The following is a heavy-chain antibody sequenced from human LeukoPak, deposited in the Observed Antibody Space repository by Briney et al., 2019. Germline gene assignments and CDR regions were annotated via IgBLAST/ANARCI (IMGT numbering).Heavy chain of an antibody. V-gene: IGHV3-21*01. CDR3: ARYYYGSGTSFDP. Sequence: SGGSLRLSCAASGFTFSSYSMNWVRQAPGKGLGWVSSISSSSSYIYYADSVKGRFTISRDNAKNSLYLEMNSLRAEDTAVFYCARYYYGSGTSFDPWXXGTLVTVSS. D-gene: IGHD3-10*01. J-gene: IGHJ5*02. CDR1: GFTFSSYS. CDR2: ISSSSSYI.